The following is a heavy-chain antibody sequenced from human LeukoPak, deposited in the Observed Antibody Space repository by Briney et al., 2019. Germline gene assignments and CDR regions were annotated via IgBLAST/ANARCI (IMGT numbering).Heavy chain of an antibody. D-gene: IGHD2-15*01. CDR1: GFTFSSYS. Sequence: PWGSLRLSCAASGFTFSSYSMNWVRQAPGKGLEWVSSISSSSSYIYYADSVKGRFTISRDNAKNSLYLQMNSLRAEDTAVYYCARSQREVYCSGGSCYSSDAFDIWGQGTMVTVSS. CDR3: ARSQREVYCSGGSCYSSDAFDI. J-gene: IGHJ3*02. V-gene: IGHV3-21*01. CDR2: ISSSSSYI.